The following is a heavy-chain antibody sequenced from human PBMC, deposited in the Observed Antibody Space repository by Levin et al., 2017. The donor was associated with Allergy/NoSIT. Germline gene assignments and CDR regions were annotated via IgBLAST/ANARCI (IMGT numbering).Heavy chain of an antibody. CDR2: IYYSGST. Sequence: TLSLTCTVSGGSINNYYWSWIRQPPGKGLEWIGYIYYSGSTNYNPSLKSRVTISVDTSKNQFSLKLSSVTAADTAVYYCARVPYSNPYGYYGMDVWGQGTTVTVSS. V-gene: IGHV4-59*01. D-gene: IGHD4-11*01. CDR1: GGSINNYY. CDR3: ARVPYSNPYGYYGMDV. J-gene: IGHJ6*02.